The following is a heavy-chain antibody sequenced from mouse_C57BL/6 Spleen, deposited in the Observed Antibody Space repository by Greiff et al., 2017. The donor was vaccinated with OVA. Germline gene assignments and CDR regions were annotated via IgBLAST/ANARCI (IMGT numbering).Heavy chain of an antibody. J-gene: IGHJ3*01. D-gene: IGHD2-4*01. V-gene: IGHV14-4*01. CDR3: TTRDYDGAY. CDR2: IDPENGDT. CDR1: GFNIKDDY. Sequence: VQLQQSGAELVRPGASVKLSCTASGFNIKDDYMHWVKQRPEQGLEWIGWIDPENGDTEYASKFQGKATITADTSSNTAYLQLSSLTSEDTAVYYCTTRDYDGAYWGQGTLVTVSA.